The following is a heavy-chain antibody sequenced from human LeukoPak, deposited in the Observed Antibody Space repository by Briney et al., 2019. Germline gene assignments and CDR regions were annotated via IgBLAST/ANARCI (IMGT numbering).Heavy chain of an antibody. J-gene: IGHJ5*02. Sequence: PSETLSLTCAVYGGSFSGYYWSWIRQPPGKGLEWIGEINHSGSTNYNPSLKSRVTISVDTSKNQFSLKLSSVTAADTAVYYCARRYSSSPLRWFDPWGQGTLVTVSS. V-gene: IGHV4-34*01. CDR2: INHSGST. D-gene: IGHD6-13*01. CDR3: ARRYSSSPLRWFDP. CDR1: GGSFSGYY.